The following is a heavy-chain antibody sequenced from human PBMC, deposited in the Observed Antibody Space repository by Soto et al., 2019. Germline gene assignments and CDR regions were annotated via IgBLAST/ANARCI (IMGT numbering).Heavy chain of an antibody. J-gene: IGHJ4*02. CDR2: IYYSGST. CDR1: GGSISSGGYY. D-gene: IGHD3-10*01. CDR3: ARDRGVISIFDY. V-gene: IGHV4-31*03. Sequence: SETLSLTCTVSGGSISSGGYYWSWIRQHPGKGLEWIGYIYYSGSTYYNPSLKSRVTISVDTSKNQFSLKLSSVTAADTAVYYCARDRGVISIFDYWGQGTLVTVSS.